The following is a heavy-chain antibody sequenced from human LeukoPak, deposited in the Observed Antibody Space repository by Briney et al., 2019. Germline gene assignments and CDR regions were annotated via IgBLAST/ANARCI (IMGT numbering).Heavy chain of an antibody. CDR3: VTRLCSISACRASSYLSFDV. CDR2: VRQDGGEG. V-gene: IGHV3-7*01. D-gene: IGHD3-10*02. Sequence: GGSLRLSCAASGFTFNTYWMTWVRQAPGRGLEWVANVRQDGGEGHYVDSVKGRFTVSRDNAENSLYLQLNSLRVEDTAVNYCVTRLCSISACRASSYLSFDVWGKGTTVTVSS. CDR1: GFTFNTYW. J-gene: IGHJ6*04.